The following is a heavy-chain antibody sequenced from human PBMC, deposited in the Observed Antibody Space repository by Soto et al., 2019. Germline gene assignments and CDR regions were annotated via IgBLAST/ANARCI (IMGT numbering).Heavy chain of an antibody. V-gene: IGHV3-30*18. J-gene: IGHJ3*02. CDR2: ISYDGTNN. CDR1: GFTFSSYG. CDR3: AKGDCSSGSCYFTAFDS. D-gene: IGHD2-15*01. Sequence: QVQLVESGGGVVQPGRSLRLSCAASGFTFSSYGMHWVRQAPGKGLEWVAVISYDGTNNYYTESVKGRFTISRDNSKNTLFLQMNSLRAEDTAVYFCAKGDCSSGSCYFTAFDSWGQGTMVTVSS.